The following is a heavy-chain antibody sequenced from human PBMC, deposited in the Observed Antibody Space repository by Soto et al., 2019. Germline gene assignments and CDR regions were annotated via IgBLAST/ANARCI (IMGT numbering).Heavy chain of an antibody. V-gene: IGHV4-34*01. CDR2: INHSGSA. CDR3: AGDPDSHYNDSHASSYP. CDR1: GGSFSGYI. J-gene: IGHJ5*02. Sequence: SETLSLTCDVYGGSFSGYIWTWIRQTPGKGLQWIGQINHSGSANYNPSLKSRVTISVHTGTAYMELTGLRSDDTAVYYCAGDPDSHYNDSHASSYPWGQGTLVTVSS. D-gene: IGHD4-4*01.